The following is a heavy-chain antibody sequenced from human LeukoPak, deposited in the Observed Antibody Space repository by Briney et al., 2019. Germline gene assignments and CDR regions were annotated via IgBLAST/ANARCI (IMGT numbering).Heavy chain of an antibody. V-gene: IGHV4-4*02. Sequence: PSGTLSLTCAVSGGSISSSNWWSWVRQPPGKGLEWIGEIYHSGSTNYNPSLKSRVTISVDKSKNQFSLKLSSVTAADTAVYYCARVKGYCSGGSCPKTHRRSALDYWGQGTLVTVSS. CDR3: ARVKGYCSGGSCPKTHRRSALDY. D-gene: IGHD2-15*01. J-gene: IGHJ4*02. CDR2: IYHSGST. CDR1: GGSISSSNW.